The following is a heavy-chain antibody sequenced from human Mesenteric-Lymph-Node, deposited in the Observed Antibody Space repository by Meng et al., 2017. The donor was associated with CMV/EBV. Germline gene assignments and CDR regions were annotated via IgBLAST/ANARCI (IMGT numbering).Heavy chain of an antibody. Sequence: SETLSLTCAVSGDSISSNNWWSWVRQSPGKGLEWIGDIYHSGSTNYNPSLKSRVTISVDTSKNQFSLKLSSVTAADTAVYYCARALRYSSSWPLGYYYYGMDVWGQGTTVTVSS. CDR2: IYHSGST. J-gene: IGHJ6*02. CDR3: ARALRYSSSWPLGYYYYGMDV. V-gene: IGHV4-4*02. D-gene: IGHD6-13*01. CDR1: GDSISSNNW.